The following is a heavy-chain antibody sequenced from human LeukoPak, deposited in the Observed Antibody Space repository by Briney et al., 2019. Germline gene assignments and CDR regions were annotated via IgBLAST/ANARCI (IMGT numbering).Heavy chain of an antibody. D-gene: IGHD5/OR15-5a*01. CDR2: IYYSGST. V-gene: IGHV4-59*01. Sequence: SETLSLTCTVSGGSISSYYWSWIRQPPGKGLEWIGYIYYSGSTNYNPSLKSRVTISVDTSKNQFSLKLSSVTAADTAVYYCARAVSSVGPPCVDYWGQGTLVTVSS. J-gene: IGHJ4*02. CDR1: GGSISSYY. CDR3: ARAVSSVGPPCVDY.